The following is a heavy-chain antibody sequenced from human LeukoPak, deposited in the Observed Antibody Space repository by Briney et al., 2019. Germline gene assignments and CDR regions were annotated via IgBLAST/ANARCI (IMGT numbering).Heavy chain of an antibody. D-gene: IGHD3-10*01. CDR3: VKDDAFKWFVDHN. CDR2: ISGSGRST. CDR1: GFTISSYA. V-gene: IGHV3-23*01. Sequence: GGSLRLSCAGSGFTISSYAMSWVRQAPGKGLEWVSAISGSGRSTYYADSVKGRFTISRDNPRNTLFLQMSSLKAEDTALYYCVKDDAFKWFVDHNWGQGTLVTVSS. J-gene: IGHJ4*02.